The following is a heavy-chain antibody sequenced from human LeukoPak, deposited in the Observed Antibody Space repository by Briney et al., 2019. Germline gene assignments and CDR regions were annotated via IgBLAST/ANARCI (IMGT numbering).Heavy chain of an antibody. V-gene: IGHV1-69*01. CDR1: GGTFSSYA. Sequence: SVTVSCKASGGTFSSYAISWVRQAPRQGLEWMGGVIPIFGTANYAQKLQGRVTITADESTSTAYMELSSLRSEDTAVYYCARERSPMEFGELLPNYYYGMDVWGKGTTVTVSS. CDR3: ARERSPMEFGELLPNYYYGMDV. D-gene: IGHD3-10*01. CDR2: VIPIFGTA. J-gene: IGHJ6*04.